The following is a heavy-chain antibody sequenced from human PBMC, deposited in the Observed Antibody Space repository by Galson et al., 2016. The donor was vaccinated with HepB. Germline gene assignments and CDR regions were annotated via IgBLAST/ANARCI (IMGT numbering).Heavy chain of an antibody. J-gene: IGHJ4*02. CDR2: IYSGGST. D-gene: IGHD3-3*01. Sequence: SLRLSCAASGVTVSNNHMSWVRQAPGKGLEWVSVIYSGGSTHYTDSVKGRFTISRDNSKNTLYLQMNSLRFEDTAIYYCAKNTTIGQPKAFDHWGQGTLVTVSS. CDR1: GVTVSNNH. V-gene: IGHV3-53*05. CDR3: AKNTTIGQPKAFDH.